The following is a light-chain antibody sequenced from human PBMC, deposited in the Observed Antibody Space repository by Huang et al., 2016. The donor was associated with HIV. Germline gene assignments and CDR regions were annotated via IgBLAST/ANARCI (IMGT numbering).Light chain of an antibody. CDR3: YQYNTWPPQHT. V-gene: IGKV3-15*01. Sequence: EVVLTQSPATLSVSPGERATVSCSASDSIGSNLAWYQQRPGQAPRLLIQGASTRATGIPARLSGSGSGTEFALTISSLRSEDSAVYYCYQYNTWPPQHTFGQGTKLEIK. J-gene: IGKJ2*01. CDR1: DSIGSN. CDR2: GAS.